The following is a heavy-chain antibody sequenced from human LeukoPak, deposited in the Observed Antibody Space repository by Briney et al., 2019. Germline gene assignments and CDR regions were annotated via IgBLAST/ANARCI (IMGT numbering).Heavy chain of an antibody. CDR1: GFTFSSYA. CDR2: ISSNGGST. V-gene: IGHV3-64*01. J-gene: IGHJ5*02. D-gene: IGHD5-24*01. CDR3: AIEMATIA. Sequence: GGSLRLSCAASGFTFSSYAMHWVRQALGKGLEYVSAISSNGGSTYYANSVKGRFTISRDNSKNTLYLQMGSLRAEDMAVYYCAIEMATIAWGQGTLVTVSS.